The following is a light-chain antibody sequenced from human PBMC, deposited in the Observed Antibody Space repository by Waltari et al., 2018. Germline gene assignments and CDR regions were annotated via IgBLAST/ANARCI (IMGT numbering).Light chain of an antibody. Sequence: DIQMTQSPSSVSASVGARINITCRASPDIGNWLAWYQQKPGTAPKLLIYAASRLQRGVPARFSGSGFGTDFTLTIVSLQPEDFATYFCQQANTFPPGVTFGGGTKVEI. CDR3: QQANTFPPGVT. CDR2: AAS. CDR1: PDIGNW. J-gene: IGKJ4*01. V-gene: IGKV1D-12*01.